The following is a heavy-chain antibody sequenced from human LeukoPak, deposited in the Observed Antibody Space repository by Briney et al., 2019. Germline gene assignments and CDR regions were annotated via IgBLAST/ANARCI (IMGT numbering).Heavy chain of an antibody. D-gene: IGHD2-21*02. CDR2: IHYSGST. CDR1: GGSISSYY. CDR3: ARHLRGAYCGDNCYLDY. V-gene: IGHV4-59*08. J-gene: IGHJ4*02. Sequence: SETLSLTCTVSGGSISSYYWSWIRQPPGKGLEWIGYIHYSGSTNYNPSLQSRVTISVDTSKNQFSLKLSSVTAADTAVYSCARHLRGAYCGDNCYLDYWGQGTLVTVSS.